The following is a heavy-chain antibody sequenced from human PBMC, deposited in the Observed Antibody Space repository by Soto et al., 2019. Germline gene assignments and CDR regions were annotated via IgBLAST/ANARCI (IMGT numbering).Heavy chain of an antibody. CDR2: IYYSGST. V-gene: IGHV4-59*01. Sequence: QVQLQESGPGLVKPSETLSLTCTVSGGSISSYYWSWIRQPPGEGLEWIGYIYYSGSTNYNPSLKSRVTISVDTSKNQFSLKLCSVTAADTAVYYCARVDGDYRPFDIWGQGTMVTVSS. D-gene: IGHD4-17*01. CDR3: ARVDGDYRPFDI. J-gene: IGHJ3*02. CDR1: GGSISSYY.